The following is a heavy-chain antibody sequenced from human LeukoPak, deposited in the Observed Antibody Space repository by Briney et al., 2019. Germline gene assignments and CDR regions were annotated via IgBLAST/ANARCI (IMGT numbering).Heavy chain of an antibody. CDR2: IDPSDSYT. Sequence: GESLRISCKGSGYSFTSYWISWVRQMPGKGLEWMGRIDPSDSYTNYSPSFQGHVTISADKSISTAYLQWSSLKASDTAMYYCATGTRDIVVVVAATFSDYGMDVWGKGTTVTASS. J-gene: IGHJ6*04. D-gene: IGHD2-15*01. CDR3: ATGTRDIVVVVAATFSDYGMDV. V-gene: IGHV5-10-1*01. CDR1: GYSFTSYW.